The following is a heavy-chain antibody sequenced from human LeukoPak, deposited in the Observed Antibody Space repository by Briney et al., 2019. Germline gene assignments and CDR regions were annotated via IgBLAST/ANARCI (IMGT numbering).Heavy chain of an antibody. Sequence: GGSLRLSCAASGFTFSTYGMHWVRQAPGKGLEWVSFIRYDGNNKYYGDSVKGRFTISRDNSKNTLYLQMNSLRAEDTAVYYCARERGGRGFDYWGQGTLVTVSS. D-gene: IGHD1-26*01. J-gene: IGHJ4*02. V-gene: IGHV3-30*02. CDR3: ARERGGRGFDY. CDR1: GFTFSTYG. CDR2: IRYDGNNK.